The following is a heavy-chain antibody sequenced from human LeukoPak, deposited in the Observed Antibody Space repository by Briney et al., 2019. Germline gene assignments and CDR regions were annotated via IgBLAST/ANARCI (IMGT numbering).Heavy chain of an antibody. CDR3: ARVGSSEVWFDP. Sequence: SVKVSCKASGYTFTSYYMHWVRQAPGQGLEWMGGIIPIFGTANYAQKFQGRVTITADESTSTAYMELSSLRSEDTAVYYCARVGSSEVWFDPWGQGTLVTVSS. CDR2: IIPIFGTA. CDR1: GYTFTSYY. D-gene: IGHD3-22*01. V-gene: IGHV1-69*13. J-gene: IGHJ5*02.